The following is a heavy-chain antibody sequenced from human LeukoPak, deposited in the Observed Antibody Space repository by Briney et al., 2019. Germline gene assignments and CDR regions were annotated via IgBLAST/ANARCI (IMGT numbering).Heavy chain of an antibody. V-gene: IGHV3-23*01. CDR1: GFTFSSYG. Sequence: GGSLRLSCAASGFTFSSYGMSWVRQAPGKGLEWVSAISGSGGSTYYADSVKGRFTISRDNAKNSLYLQMNSLRAEDMALYYCAKGRGYSYGRGGYFDYWGQGTLVTVSS. CDR2: ISGSGGST. CDR3: AKGRGYSYGRGGYFDY. J-gene: IGHJ4*02. D-gene: IGHD5-18*01.